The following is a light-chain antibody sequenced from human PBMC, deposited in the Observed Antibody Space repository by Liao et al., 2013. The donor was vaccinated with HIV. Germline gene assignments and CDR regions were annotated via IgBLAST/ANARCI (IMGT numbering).Light chain of an antibody. V-gene: IGLV3-25*03. CDR3: QSADSSGTCPV. CDR2: YDT. CDR1: NIGDKG. Sequence: SYVLTQPPSVSVSPGKTARITCGGNNIGDKGVHWYQQKPGQAPTLVIYYDTNRPSGIPERFSGSSSGTTVTLTISGVQAEDEADYYCQSADSSGTCPVFGGGTKLTVL. J-gene: IGLJ3*02.